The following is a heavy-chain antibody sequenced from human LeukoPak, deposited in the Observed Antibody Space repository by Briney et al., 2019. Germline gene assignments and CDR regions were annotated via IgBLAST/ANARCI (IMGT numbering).Heavy chain of an antibody. CDR3: ARAGGDYGDYYHYYYYMDV. V-gene: IGHV1-2*06. CDR1: GYTFTGYY. CDR2: INPNSGGT. D-gene: IGHD4-17*01. Sequence: GASVKVSCKASGYTFTGYYMHWVRQAPGQGLEWMGRINPNSGGTNYAQKFQGRVTMTRDTSINTAYMELSSLTSEDTAVYYCARAGGDYGDYYHYYYYMDVWGSGTTVTVSS. J-gene: IGHJ6*03.